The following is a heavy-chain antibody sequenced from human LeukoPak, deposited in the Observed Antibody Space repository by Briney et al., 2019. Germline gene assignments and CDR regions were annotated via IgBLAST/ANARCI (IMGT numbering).Heavy chain of an antibody. CDR1: GFTFSDYY. J-gene: IGHJ3*02. CDR2: ISSSGSTI. Sequence: PGGSLRLSCAASGFTFSDYYMSWIRQAPGKGLEWVSYISSSGSTIYYADSVKGRFTISRDNAKNSLYLQMNSLRAEDTAVYYCAREIYYDILTGYYADAFDIWGQGTMVTVSS. D-gene: IGHD3-9*01. CDR3: AREIYYDILTGYYADAFDI. V-gene: IGHV3-11*04.